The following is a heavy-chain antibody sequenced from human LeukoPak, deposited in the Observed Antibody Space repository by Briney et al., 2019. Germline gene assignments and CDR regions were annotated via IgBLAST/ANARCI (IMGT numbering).Heavy chain of an antibody. D-gene: IGHD3-10*01. CDR3: ARAILWFGELLHRDLNYGMDV. Sequence: AASVKVSCKASGYTFTGYYMHWVRQAPGQGLEWMGWINPNSGGTNYAQKFQGWVTMTRDTSISTAYMELSRLRSDDTAVYYCARAILWFGELLHRDLNYGMDVWGQGTTVTVSS. CDR2: INPNSGGT. J-gene: IGHJ6*02. CDR1: GYTFTGYY. V-gene: IGHV1-2*04.